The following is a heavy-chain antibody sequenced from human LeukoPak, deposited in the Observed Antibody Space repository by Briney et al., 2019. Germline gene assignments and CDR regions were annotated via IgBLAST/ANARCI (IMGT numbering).Heavy chain of an antibody. V-gene: IGHV1-18*01. CDR3: ARVGNLRFLEWFTYYYYYYMDV. CDR1: GYTFTSYG. CDR2: ISAYNGNT. D-gene: IGHD3-3*01. J-gene: IGHJ6*03. Sequence: ASVKVSCKASGYTFTSYGISWVRQAPGQGLEWMGWISAYNGNTNYAQKFQGRVTMTGDTSTSTAYMELSSLRSEDTAVYYCARVGNLRFLEWFTYYYYYYMDVWGKGTTVTVSS.